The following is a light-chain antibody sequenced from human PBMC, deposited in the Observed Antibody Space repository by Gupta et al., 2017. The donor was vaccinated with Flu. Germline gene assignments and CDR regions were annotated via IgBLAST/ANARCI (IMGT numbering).Light chain of an antibody. CDR1: QGISSY. Sequence: DIQLTQSPSFLSASVGDRVTITCRASQGISSYLAWYQQKPGNAPKLLIYAASTLQSGVPSRCSGSGSGTEFTLTISSLQPEDLSTYYCQQFYSSPMAFGQGTLVDIK. CDR3: QQFYSSPMA. J-gene: IGKJ5*01. CDR2: AAS. V-gene: IGKV1-9*01.